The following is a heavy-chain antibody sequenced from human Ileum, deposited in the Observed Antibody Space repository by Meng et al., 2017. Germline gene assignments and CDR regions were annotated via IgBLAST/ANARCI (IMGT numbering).Heavy chain of an antibody. CDR3: ARDHWGSLDY. V-gene: IGHV4-61*08. Sequence: EGAGPGLGRASGAPCLICTVAGGSGSSAGYQWGWIRQPPGKGLEWIGYASTNYNPSLKSRVTISLDTSKNQFSLKLSSVTAADTAVYYCARDHWGSLDYWGQGILVTVSS. J-gene: IGHJ4*02. D-gene: IGHD7-27*01. CDR1: GGSGSSAGYQ. CDR2: AST.